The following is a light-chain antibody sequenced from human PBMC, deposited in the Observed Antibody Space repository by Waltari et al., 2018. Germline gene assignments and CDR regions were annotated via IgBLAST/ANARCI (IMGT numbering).Light chain of an antibody. J-gene: IGKJ4*01. Sequence: EIVLTQSPATLSLSPGERATLSCRASQSVSNYLAWYQQKPGQAPRPLIYAASTRATGTPARFSGSGSGTDFSLTISSLEPEDFAVYYCQQRGNGLTFGGGTKVEIK. V-gene: IGKV3-11*01. CDR2: AAS. CDR1: QSVSNY. CDR3: QQRGNGLT.